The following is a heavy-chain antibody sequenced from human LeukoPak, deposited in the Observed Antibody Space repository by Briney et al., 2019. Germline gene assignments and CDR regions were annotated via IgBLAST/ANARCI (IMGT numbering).Heavy chain of an antibody. J-gene: IGHJ4*02. D-gene: IGHD3-10*01. Sequence: GSLRLSCAVSGFTFSDYSMNWVRQPPGKGLEWIGSIYYSGSTYYNPSLKSRVTISVDTSKNQFSLKLSPVTAADTAVYYCASLRRGVITHGYYFDYWGQGTLVTVSS. V-gene: IGHV4-39*01. CDR1: GFTFSDYSMN. CDR2: IYYSGST. CDR3: ASLRRGVITHGYYFDY.